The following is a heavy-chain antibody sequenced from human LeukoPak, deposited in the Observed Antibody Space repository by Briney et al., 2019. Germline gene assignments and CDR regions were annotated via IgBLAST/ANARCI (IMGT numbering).Heavy chain of an antibody. J-gene: IGHJ4*02. Sequence: KPGGSLRLSCGASGFTFSDAWMNWVRQAPGKGLEWVGRIRTEGDGGTTDYAAPVKGRFIISRGDSQNTLYLQMTNLKTEDTAVYYCATQGYQAYFDYWGQGILVTVSS. CDR3: ATQGYQAYFDY. CDR2: IRTEGDGGTT. D-gene: IGHD6-13*01. V-gene: IGHV3-15*01. CDR1: GFTFSDAW.